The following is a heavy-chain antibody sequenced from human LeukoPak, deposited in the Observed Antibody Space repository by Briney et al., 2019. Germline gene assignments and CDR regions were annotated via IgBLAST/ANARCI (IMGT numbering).Heavy chain of an antibody. Sequence: SVKVSCKASGGTFSSYAISWVRQAPGQGLEWMGGIIPIFGTANYAQKFQGRVTITTDESTSTAYMELSSLRSEDTGVYYCARGYGDYVLGDAFDIWGQGTMVTVSS. J-gene: IGHJ3*02. CDR1: GGTFSSYA. V-gene: IGHV1-69*05. D-gene: IGHD4-17*01. CDR3: ARGYGDYVLGDAFDI. CDR2: IIPIFGTA.